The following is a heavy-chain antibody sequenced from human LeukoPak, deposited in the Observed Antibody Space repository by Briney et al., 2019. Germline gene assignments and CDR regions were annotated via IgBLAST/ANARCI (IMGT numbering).Heavy chain of an antibody. CDR1: GGSFSGYY. CDR3: ARDLRAFRYESDILSNYYKASYFDY. D-gene: IGHD3-9*01. Sequence: SETLSLTCAVYGGSFSGYYWSWIRQPPGKGLEWIGEINHSGSTNYNPSLKSRVTISVDTSKNQFSLKLSSVTAAGTAVYYCARDLRAFRYESDILSNYYKASYFDYWGQGTLVTVSS. CDR2: INHSGST. J-gene: IGHJ4*02. V-gene: IGHV4-34*01.